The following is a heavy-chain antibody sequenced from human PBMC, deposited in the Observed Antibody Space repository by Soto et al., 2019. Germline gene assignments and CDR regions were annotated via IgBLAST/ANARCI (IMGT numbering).Heavy chain of an antibody. V-gene: IGHV3-30*18. CDR1: GFIFSSYA. CDR2: ISHDGTNK. D-gene: IGHD3-22*01. CDR3: AKDEYYYSRSGYYIFDS. J-gene: IGHJ4*02. Sequence: GGSLRLSCAASGFIFSSYAMSWVRQAPGKGLEWVAAISHDGTNKNYGDSVKGRFTISRDNSKKTLYLQMNSLRPEDTALYYCAKDEYYYSRSGYYIFDSWGQGTLVTVSS.